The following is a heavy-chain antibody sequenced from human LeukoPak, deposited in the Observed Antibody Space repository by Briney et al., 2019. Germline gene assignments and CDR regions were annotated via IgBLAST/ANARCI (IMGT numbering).Heavy chain of an antibody. Sequence: SETLSLTCAVYGGSFSGYYWSWIRQPPGKGLEWIGEINHSGSTNYKPSLKSRVTISVDTSKDQFSLKLSSVTAADTAVYYCARGSSSWYADAFDIWGQGTMVTVSS. CDR1: GGSFSGYY. CDR2: INHSGST. D-gene: IGHD6-13*01. J-gene: IGHJ3*02. CDR3: ARGSSSWYADAFDI. V-gene: IGHV4-34*01.